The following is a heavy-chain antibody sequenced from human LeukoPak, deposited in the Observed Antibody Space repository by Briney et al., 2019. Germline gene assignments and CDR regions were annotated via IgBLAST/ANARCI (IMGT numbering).Heavy chain of an antibody. D-gene: IGHD3-16*01. J-gene: IGHJ3*02. Sequence: GGSLRLSCAASGSTVSSNYMSWVRQAPGKGLEWVSVIYSGGSTYYADSVKGRFTISRDNSKNTLFLQMDSLRVEDTAVYYCAKGKDLYGALDIWGQGTMVTVSS. CDR2: IYSGGST. V-gene: IGHV3-66*02. CDR3: AKGKDLYGALDI. CDR1: GSTVSSNY.